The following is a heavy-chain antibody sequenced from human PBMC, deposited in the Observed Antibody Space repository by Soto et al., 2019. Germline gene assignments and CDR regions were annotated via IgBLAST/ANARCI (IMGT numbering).Heavy chain of an antibody. CDR1: GYSFTSYW. D-gene: IGHD2-2*01. CDR3: ARLGAPVQYRGGHYYYGMDV. Sequence: PGESLKISCKGSGYSFTSYWIGWVRQMPGKGLEWMGIIYPGDSDTRYSPSFQGQVTISADKSISTAYLQWSSLKASDTAMYYCARLGAPVQYRGGHYYYGMDVWGKGTTVTVPS. CDR2: IYPGDSDT. J-gene: IGHJ6*04. V-gene: IGHV5-51*01.